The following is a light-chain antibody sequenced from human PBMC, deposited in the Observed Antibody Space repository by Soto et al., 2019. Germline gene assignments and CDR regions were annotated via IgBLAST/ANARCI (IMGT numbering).Light chain of an antibody. CDR1: SSDVGGYNY. CDR2: DVS. Sequence: QSALTQPASVSGSPGQSITISCTGTSSDVGGYNYVSWYQQHPGKAPKLMIYDVSNRPSGVSNRFSGPKSGNTASLTISGLQAEYEADYYCSSYTSSSTLEGVVFGGGTKLTVL. V-gene: IGLV2-14*01. J-gene: IGLJ2*01. CDR3: SSYTSSSTLEGVV.